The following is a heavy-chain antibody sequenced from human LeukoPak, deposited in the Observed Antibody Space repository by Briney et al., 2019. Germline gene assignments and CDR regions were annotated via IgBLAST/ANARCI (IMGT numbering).Heavy chain of an antibody. CDR1: GFTFSSYG. V-gene: IGHV3-33*06. CDR2: IWYDGSNK. Sequence: GRSLRLSCAASGFTFSSYGMHWVRQAPGKGLEWVAVIWYDGSNKYYADSVKGRFTISRDNSKNTLYLQMNSLRAEDTAVYYYAKAVAGHFQHWGQGTLVTVSS. CDR3: AKAVAGHFQH. J-gene: IGHJ1*01. D-gene: IGHD6-19*01.